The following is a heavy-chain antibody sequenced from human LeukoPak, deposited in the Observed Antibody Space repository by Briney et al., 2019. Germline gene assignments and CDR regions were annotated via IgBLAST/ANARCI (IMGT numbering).Heavy chain of an antibody. CDR3: ARGRTASH. CDR2: INHSGST. D-gene: IGHD1-14*01. J-gene: IGHJ4*02. V-gene: IGHV4-34*01. CDR1: GGSISSYY. Sequence: PSETLSLTCTVSGGSISSYYWSWIRQPPGKGLEWIGEINHSGSTNYNPSLKSRVTISVDTSKNQFSLKLSSVTAADTAVYYCARGRTASHWGQGTLVTVSS.